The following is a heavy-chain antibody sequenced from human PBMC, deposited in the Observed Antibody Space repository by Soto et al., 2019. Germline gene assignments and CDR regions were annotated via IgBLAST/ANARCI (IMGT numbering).Heavy chain of an antibody. CDR1: GVTFSSYS. V-gene: IGHV3-48*02. Sequence: GGSLRLSCAASGVTFSSYSMNWVRQAPGKGLEWVSYISSSSSTIYYADSVKGRFTISRDNAKNSLYLQMNSLRDEDTAVYYCARSGLIGAVNWFDPWGQRTQVTVSS. J-gene: IGHJ5*02. CDR2: ISSSSSTI. D-gene: IGHD3-3*01. CDR3: ARSGLIGAVNWFDP.